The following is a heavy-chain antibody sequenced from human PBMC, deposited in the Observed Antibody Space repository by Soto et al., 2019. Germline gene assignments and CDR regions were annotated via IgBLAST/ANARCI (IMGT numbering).Heavy chain of an antibody. CDR1: GFTFSSYA. D-gene: IGHD3-10*01. CDR2: ISGSGVST. J-gene: IGHJ4*02. Sequence: GGSLRLSCAASGFTFSSYAISWVRQAPWKGLEWVSAISGSGVSTYYADSVKGRFTISRDNSKNTLYLQMNSLRAEDTAVDCVAIDGIQRLLLWFGEFYQVFNYWGQLTLVPV. CDR3: AIDGIQRLLLWFGEFYQVFNY. V-gene: IGHV3-23*01.